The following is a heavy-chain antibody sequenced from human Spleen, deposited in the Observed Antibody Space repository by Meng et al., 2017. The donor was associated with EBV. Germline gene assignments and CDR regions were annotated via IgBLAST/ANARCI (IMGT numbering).Heavy chain of an antibody. J-gene: IGHJ4*02. D-gene: IGHD1-1*01. Sequence: HVQVVGSGGGLVKPGGYLRLSCAASGFSLSDYYMSVIRQIPGKGLEWVSSISNSGSTINYADFVKGRFTISRDNAKNSLYLQMNSLRAEDTAVYYCARDRLEFLDYWGQGTLVTVSS. CDR1: GFSLSDYY. CDR3: ARDRLEFLDY. V-gene: IGHV3-11*01. CDR2: ISNSGSTI.